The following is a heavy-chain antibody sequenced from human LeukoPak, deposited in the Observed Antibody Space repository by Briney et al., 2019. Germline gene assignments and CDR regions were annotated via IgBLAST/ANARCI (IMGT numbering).Heavy chain of an antibody. Sequence: PGGSLRLSCAAFGFTFSSYAMHWVRQAPGKGLEWVAVISYDGSNKYYADSVKGRFTISRDNSKNTLYLQMNSLRAEDTAVYYCHGGDSNYDPLGDYWGQGTLVTVSS. V-gene: IGHV3-30*04. J-gene: IGHJ4*02. CDR1: GFTFSSYA. D-gene: IGHD4-11*01. CDR3: HGGDSNYDPLGDY. CDR2: ISYDGSNK.